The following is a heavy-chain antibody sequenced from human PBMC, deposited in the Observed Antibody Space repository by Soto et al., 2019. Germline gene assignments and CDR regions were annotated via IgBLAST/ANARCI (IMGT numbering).Heavy chain of an antibody. D-gene: IGHD1-26*01. CDR3: AKDGSQTIRGSYLSS. Sequence: GGSLRLSCSASGFIFSDYAMHWVRQAPGKGMEWVAVILFDGNKKYYADSVKGRFTISRDNSKNTLYLQMNSLRAEDTAVYYCAKDGSQTIRGSYLSSWGQGSLVTVSS. CDR2: ILFDGNKK. J-gene: IGHJ1*01. CDR1: GFIFSDYA. V-gene: IGHV3-30*18.